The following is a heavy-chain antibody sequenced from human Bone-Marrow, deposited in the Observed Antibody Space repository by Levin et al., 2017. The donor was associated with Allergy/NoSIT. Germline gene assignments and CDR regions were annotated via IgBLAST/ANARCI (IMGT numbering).Heavy chain of an antibody. D-gene: IGHD3-3*01. CDR1: GGSISSGGYY. V-gene: IGHV4-31*03. J-gene: IGHJ3*02. CDR2: IYYSGST. Sequence: SETLSLTCTVSGGSISSGGYYWSWIRQHPGKGLEWIGYIYYSGSTYYNPSLKSRVTISVDTSKNQFSLKLSSVTAADTAVYYCARAKYYDFWSGYYTLDAFDSWGQGTMVTVSS. CDR3: ARAKYYDFWSGYYTLDAFDS.